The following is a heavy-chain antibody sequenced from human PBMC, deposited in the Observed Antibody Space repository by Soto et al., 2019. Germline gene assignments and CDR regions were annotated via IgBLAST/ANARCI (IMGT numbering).Heavy chain of an antibody. CDR3: VRSCREWFGVVPPSDV. CDR1: VFTFISYS. V-gene: IGHV3-48*01. D-gene: IGHD3-3*01. J-gene: IGHJ4*02. Sequence: GCSLRLSCESSVFTFISYSFNWFRQAPGQWLEWVSFISSGGYTIYHADSLEGRFSISRDDAKNSVYLQMSGLRMDDTEVYYCVRSCREWFGVVPPSDVWGRGTLVTVYS. CDR2: ISSGGYTI.